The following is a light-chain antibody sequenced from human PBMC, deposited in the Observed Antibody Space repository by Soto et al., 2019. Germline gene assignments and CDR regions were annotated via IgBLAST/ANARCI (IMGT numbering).Light chain of an antibody. J-gene: IGKJ4*01. CDR2: GAS. CDR1: QSVSSK. V-gene: IGKV3D-15*01. Sequence: EIVMTQSPATLSVSPGERATLSCRASQSVSSKLAWYQQKPGQAPRLLIYGASTRATGIPARFSGSGSGTEFTLTISSLQSEDFAVYYCQQYHNWLTFGGGTKVEIK. CDR3: QQYHNWLT.